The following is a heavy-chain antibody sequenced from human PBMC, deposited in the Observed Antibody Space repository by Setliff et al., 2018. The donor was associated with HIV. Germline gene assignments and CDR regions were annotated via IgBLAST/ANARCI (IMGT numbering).Heavy chain of an antibody. CDR3: ARVARYGYGSFES. CDR1: GGSISDSNHY. Sequence: SETLSLTCTVSGGSISDSNHYWGWIRQPPGKGLEWIASIYYTGSTYYNPSLKSRVTISIDTSKNQFSLKLSSVTAADTAMYYCARVARYGYGSFESWGQGTLVTVSS. D-gene: IGHD5-18*01. V-gene: IGHV4-39*01. J-gene: IGHJ4*02. CDR2: IYYTGST.